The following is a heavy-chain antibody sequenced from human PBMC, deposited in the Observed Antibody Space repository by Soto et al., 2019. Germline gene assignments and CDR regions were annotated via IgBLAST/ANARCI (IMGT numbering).Heavy chain of an antibody. J-gene: IGHJ5*02. D-gene: IGHD3-10*01. CDR2: ISSSSSTI. CDR3: ARDGHQWFGELQNWFDT. CDR1: GFTFSSYS. V-gene: IGHV3-48*01. Sequence: EVQLVESGGGLVQPGGSLRLACAASGFTFSSYSMNWVRQAPGKGLEWVSYISSSSSTIYYADSVTGRFTISRDNAKTSLYLHMNSLRAEDTAVYYCARDGHQWFGELQNWFDTWGQGTLVSVSS.